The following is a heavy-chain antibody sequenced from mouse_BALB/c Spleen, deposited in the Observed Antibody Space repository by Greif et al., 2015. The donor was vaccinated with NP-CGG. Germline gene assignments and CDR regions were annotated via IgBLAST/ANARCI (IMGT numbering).Heavy chain of an antibody. D-gene: IGHD1-1*01. CDR3: YYGSSYWYFDV. CDR1: GDSITSGY. CDR2: ISYSGST. V-gene: IGHV3-8*02. Sequence: EVQLQQSGPSLVKPSQTLSLTCSVTGDSITSGYWNWLRKFPGNKLEYMGYISYSGSTYYNPSLKSRISITRDTSKNXYYLQLNSLTTEDTATYYCYYGSSYWYFDVWGAGTTVTVSS. J-gene: IGHJ1*01.